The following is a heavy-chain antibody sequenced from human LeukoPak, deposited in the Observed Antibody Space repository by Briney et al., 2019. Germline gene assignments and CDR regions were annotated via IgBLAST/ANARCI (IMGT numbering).Heavy chain of an antibody. Sequence: SGRSLRLPCAAAGYSFSYYGMHWVRQAPGKGLQWVAVISYDGRTKYYADSVKGRFTISRDNSKNTLYLQMNSLRAEDTAVYYCAKDWGYYDTSGYYFDFWGQGTLVTVSS. V-gene: IGHV3-30*18. J-gene: IGHJ4*02. D-gene: IGHD3-22*01. CDR3: AKDWGYYDTSGYYFDF. CDR1: GYSFSYYG. CDR2: ISYDGRTK.